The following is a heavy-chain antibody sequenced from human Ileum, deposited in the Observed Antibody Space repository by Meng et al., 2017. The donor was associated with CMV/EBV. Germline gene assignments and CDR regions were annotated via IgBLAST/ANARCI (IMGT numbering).Heavy chain of an antibody. J-gene: IGHJ5*02. D-gene: IGHD2-2*01. CDR3: ARERGCSSTSCYQGNWFDP. V-gene: IGHV3-21*01. CDR2: ISSSSSYI. CDR1: GFTFSSYS. Sequence: GESLKISCAASGFTFSSYSMNWVRQAPGKGLEWVSSISSSSSYIYYADSVKGRFTISRDNAKNSLYLQMNSLRAEDTAVYYCARERGCSSTSCYQGNWFDPWGQGTLVTVSS.